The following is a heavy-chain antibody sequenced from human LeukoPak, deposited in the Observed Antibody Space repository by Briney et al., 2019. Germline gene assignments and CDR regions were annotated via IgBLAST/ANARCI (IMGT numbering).Heavy chain of an antibody. J-gene: IGHJ6*03. D-gene: IGHD5-24*01. CDR2: ISSTSRTI. CDR3: ARDPLRWLQNNYYYYYMDV. Sequence: GGSLTLSCAASGFTFSSYGMNWVRQAPGKGLEWVSYISSTSRTIYDADSVKGRFTICRDNAKNSLYLQMNSLRDEDTAVYYCARDPLRWLQNNYYYYYMDVWGKGTTVTVSS. V-gene: IGHV3-48*02. CDR1: GFTFSSYG.